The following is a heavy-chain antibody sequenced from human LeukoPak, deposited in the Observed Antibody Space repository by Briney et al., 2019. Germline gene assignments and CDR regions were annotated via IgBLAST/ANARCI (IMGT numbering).Heavy chain of an antibody. CDR2: LRGDGET. CDR1: GFIFSNYA. CDR3: AKASWVSTADAVL. D-gene: IGHD3-16*01. J-gene: IGHJ4*02. V-gene: IGHV3-23*01. Sequence: GGSLRLSCVASGFIFSNYAMSWVRQAPARELEWVSSLRGDGETFYADSAKGRFTLSRDESRNTVYLHLNILRVEDTAIYYCAKASWVSTADAVLWGQGTVVTVT.